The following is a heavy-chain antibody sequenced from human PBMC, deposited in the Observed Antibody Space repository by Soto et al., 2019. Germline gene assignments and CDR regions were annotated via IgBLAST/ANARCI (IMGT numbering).Heavy chain of an antibody. J-gene: IGHJ6*02. D-gene: IGHD3-10*01. Sequence: SQTLSLTCVISGDSVSSDTGAWNLIRQSPSRGLEWLGRTHYRSKWSFDYAISVKSRITIDPDTSKDQFSLHLDSLTPEDTAVYYCAGVTWFRGMDVWGQGTPVTVSS. CDR2: THYRSKWSF. V-gene: IGHV6-1*01. CDR3: AGVTWFRGMDV. CDR1: GDSVSSDTGA.